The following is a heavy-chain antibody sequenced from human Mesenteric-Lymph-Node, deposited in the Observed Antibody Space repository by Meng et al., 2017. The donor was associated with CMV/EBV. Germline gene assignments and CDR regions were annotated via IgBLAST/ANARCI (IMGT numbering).Heavy chain of an antibody. CDR2: IWFDGSDK. V-gene: IGHV3-30*02. CDR3: AKDLSYYYDSRGIDY. J-gene: IGHJ4*02. D-gene: IGHD3-22*01. CDR1: GFTFSRYV. Sequence: GGSLRLSCVASGFTFSRYVMHWVRQAPGKGLEWVALIWFDGSDKYYADSVRGRLTISRDNSKNTLYLQMNRLKTEDTAVYYCAKDLSYYYDSRGIDYWGQGTLVTVSS.